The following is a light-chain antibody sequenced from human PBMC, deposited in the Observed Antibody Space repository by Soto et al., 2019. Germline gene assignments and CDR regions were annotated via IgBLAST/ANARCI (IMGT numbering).Light chain of an antibody. Sequence: QSVLTQPASVSGSPGQSITISCTGSSSDVGGYNYVAWYQQHPGKAPKLMIYEVRNRPSGVSSRFSGSKSGNTASLTISGLQAEDEADYYCSSYTSSSTLVFGAGTKLTVL. CDR3: SSYTSSSTLV. J-gene: IGLJ1*01. V-gene: IGLV2-14*01. CDR1: SSDVGGYNY. CDR2: EVR.